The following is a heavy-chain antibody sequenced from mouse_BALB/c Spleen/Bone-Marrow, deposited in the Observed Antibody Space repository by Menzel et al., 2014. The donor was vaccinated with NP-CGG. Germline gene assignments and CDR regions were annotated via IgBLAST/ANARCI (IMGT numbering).Heavy chain of an antibody. V-gene: IGHV5-6-4*01. CDR1: GFTSSSYT. CDR3: TREDTNWDFDY. Sequence: EVMLVESGGGLVKPGGSLKLSCAASGFTSSSYTMSWVRQTPEKRLEWVATISSGGSYTYYPDSVKGRFTISRDNAKNTLHLQMSSLKSEDTAMYYCTREDTNWDFDYWGQGTTLTVSS. CDR2: ISSGGSYT. D-gene: IGHD4-1*01. J-gene: IGHJ2*01.